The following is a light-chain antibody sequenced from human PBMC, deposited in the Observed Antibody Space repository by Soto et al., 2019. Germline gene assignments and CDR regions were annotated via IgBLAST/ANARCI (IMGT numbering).Light chain of an antibody. CDR2: GAS. V-gene: IGKV3-20*01. Sequence: EIVLTQSPGTLSLSPGERATLSCRARQSVSNSYLAWYQQKPGQAPRLLIYGASSRATGIPDRFSGSGSGTDFTLTISRLEAADCAVYYCQQYAGSLPYTFGQGTKLEIK. CDR1: QSVSNSY. CDR3: QQYAGSLPYT. J-gene: IGKJ2*01.